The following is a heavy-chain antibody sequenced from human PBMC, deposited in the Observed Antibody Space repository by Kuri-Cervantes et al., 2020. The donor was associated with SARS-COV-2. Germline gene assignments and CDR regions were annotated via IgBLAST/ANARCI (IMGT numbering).Heavy chain of an antibody. J-gene: IGHJ5*02. CDR1: GYTFTSYG. CDR2: ISAYNGNT. D-gene: IGHD2-2*01. V-gene: IGHV1-18*01. Sequence: ASVKVSCKASGYTFTSYGISWVRQAPGQGLEWMGWISAYNGNTNYAQKLQGRVTMTTDTSTSTAYMELSSLRSEDTAVYYCARDYIVVVPAATNEFDPWGQGTLVTVSS. CDR3: ARDYIVVVPAATNEFDP.